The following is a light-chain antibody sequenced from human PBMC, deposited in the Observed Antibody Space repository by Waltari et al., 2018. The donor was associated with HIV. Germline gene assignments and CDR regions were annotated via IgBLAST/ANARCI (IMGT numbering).Light chain of an antibody. CDR3: QSYDTSLSTWV. Sequence: QSVLTQPPSVSGAPGQRVTISCTGSNSNIGARYDVPWYQQLPGTAPQLLIYANTRRPSGVPDRFSGSKSGTSASLAITGLQAEDEADYYCQSYDTSLSTWVFGGGTKLTVL. V-gene: IGLV1-40*01. J-gene: IGLJ3*02. CDR2: ANT. CDR1: NSNIGARYD.